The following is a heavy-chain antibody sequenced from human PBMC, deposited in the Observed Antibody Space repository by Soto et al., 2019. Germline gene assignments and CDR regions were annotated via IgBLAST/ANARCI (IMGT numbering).Heavy chain of an antibody. Sequence: GGSLRLSCAASGFTFTTYTMSWVRQAPGKGLEWVSVISGSGGRPSYADSVQGRFIISRDNPKSTLYLQMNSLRAEDTAMYYCAKARCYTNDCYVPDYWGQGTLVTVSS. CDR2: ISGSGGRP. D-gene: IGHD2-8*01. J-gene: IGHJ4*02. CDR3: AKARCYTNDCYVPDY. CDR1: GFTFTTYT. V-gene: IGHV3-23*01.